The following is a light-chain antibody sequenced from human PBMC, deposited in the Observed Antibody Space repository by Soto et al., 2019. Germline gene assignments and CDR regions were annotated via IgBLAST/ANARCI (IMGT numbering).Light chain of an antibody. CDR2: GAS. V-gene: IGKV3-15*01. J-gene: IGKJ1*01. CDR1: QGVSRK. CDR3: QQYNTWPWT. Sequence: DIVMTQSPATLSVAPGERVTFSCRASQGVSRKLAWYQHKPGQAPRLLISGASTGATGIPARFSGSGSGTEFTLTISSLQSEDFAVYYCQQYNTWPWTFGQGTKVEIK.